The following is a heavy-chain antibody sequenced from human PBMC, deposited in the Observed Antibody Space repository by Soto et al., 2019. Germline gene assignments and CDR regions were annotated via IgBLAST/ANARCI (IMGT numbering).Heavy chain of an antibody. CDR1: GFTFSSYW. CDR3: ARVDYDDTRGPFSDAFDI. D-gene: IGHD3-22*01. V-gene: IGHV3-7*04. CDR2: IKQDGSEK. Sequence: GGSLRLSCAASGFTFSSYWMSWVRQAPGKGLEWVANIKQDGSEKWYVDSVKGRFTISRDNAKNSLYLQMNSLRAEDTAVYYCARVDYDDTRGPFSDAFDIWGQGTMVTVSS. J-gene: IGHJ3*02.